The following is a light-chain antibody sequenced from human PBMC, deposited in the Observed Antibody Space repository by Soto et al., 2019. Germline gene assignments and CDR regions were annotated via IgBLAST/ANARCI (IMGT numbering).Light chain of an antibody. J-gene: IGLJ1*01. CDR2: EGS. CDR1: SSDVGSYNL. V-gene: IGLV2-14*02. Sequence: QSALTQPASVSGSPGQSITISCTGTSSDVGSYNLVSWYQQHPGKAPKLMIYEGSKRPSGVPDRFSGSKSGNTASLTISGLQAEDEADYYCCSYAGSYTLYVFGTGTKVTVL. CDR3: CSYAGSYTLYV.